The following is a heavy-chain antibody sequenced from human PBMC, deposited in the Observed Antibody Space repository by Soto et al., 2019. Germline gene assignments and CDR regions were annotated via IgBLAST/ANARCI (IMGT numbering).Heavy chain of an antibody. D-gene: IGHD4-17*01. CDR2: IYYSGST. V-gene: IGHV4-59*01. CDR1: GGSISSYY. CDR3: ARDRGDYGGNSDAHDAFDI. J-gene: IGHJ3*02. Sequence: SETLSLTCTVSGGSISSYYWSWIRQPPGKGLEWIGYIYYSGSTNYNPSLKSRVTISVDTSKNQFSLKLSSVTAADTAVYYCARDRGDYGGNSDAHDAFDIWGQGTMVTVS.